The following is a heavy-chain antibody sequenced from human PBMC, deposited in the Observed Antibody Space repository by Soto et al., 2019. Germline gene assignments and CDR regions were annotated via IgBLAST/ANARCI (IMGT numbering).Heavy chain of an antibody. V-gene: IGHV3-30*18. Sequence: GGSLRLSCAASGFTFSSYGMHWVRQAPGKGLEWVAVISYDGSNKYYADSVKGRFTISRDNSKNTLYLQMNSLRAEDTAVYYCAKDQAAAGTVPPGYYYYGMDVWGQGTTVTVS. CDR2: ISYDGSNK. J-gene: IGHJ6*02. D-gene: IGHD6-13*01. CDR1: GFTFSSYG. CDR3: AKDQAAAGTVPPGYYYYGMDV.